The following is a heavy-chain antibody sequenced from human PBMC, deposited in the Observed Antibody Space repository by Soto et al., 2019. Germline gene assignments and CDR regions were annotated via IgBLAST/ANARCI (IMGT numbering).Heavy chain of an antibody. D-gene: IGHD1-1*01. Sequence: PGGSLRLSCVASGFTFSSHWMHWVRQAPGKGLVWVSRVDLDGSTTHYADSVKGRFTVSRDNSKNTLYVQMNSLRAEDTAVYYCASPPTGGTTYWGQGTLVTVS. J-gene: IGHJ4*02. CDR3: ASPPTGGTTY. CDR1: GFTFSSHW. CDR2: VDLDGSTT. V-gene: IGHV3-74*01.